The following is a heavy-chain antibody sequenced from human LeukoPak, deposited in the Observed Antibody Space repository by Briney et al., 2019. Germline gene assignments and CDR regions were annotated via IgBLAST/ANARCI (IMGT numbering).Heavy chain of an antibody. CDR1: GGSISSYY. CDR2: IYYSGST. CDR3: ARDSGYYYDSSGYYPSFDY. D-gene: IGHD3-22*01. V-gene: IGHV4-59*01. J-gene: IGHJ4*02. Sequence: SETLSLTCTVSGGSISSYYWSWIRQPPGKGLEWIGYIYYSGSTNYNPSLKSRVTISVDTSKNQFSLKLSSVTAADTAVYYCARDSGYYYDSSGYYPSFDYWGQRTLVTVSS.